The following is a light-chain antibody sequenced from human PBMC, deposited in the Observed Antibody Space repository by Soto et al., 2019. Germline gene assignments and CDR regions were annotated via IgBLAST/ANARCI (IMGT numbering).Light chain of an antibody. CDR1: SYNIGAGYD. Sequence: QSVLTQPPSVSGAPGQRVTISCTGSSYNIGAGYDVHWYQQLPGTAPKLLIYGNSNRPSGVPDRFSGSKSGTSASLAITGLQAEEEADYYYQSYDSSLSGLVFGTGTKVTVL. V-gene: IGLV1-40*01. J-gene: IGLJ1*01. CDR3: QSYDSSLSGLV. CDR2: GNS.